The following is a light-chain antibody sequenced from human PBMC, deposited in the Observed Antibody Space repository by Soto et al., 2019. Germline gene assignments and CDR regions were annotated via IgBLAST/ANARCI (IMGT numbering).Light chain of an antibody. V-gene: IGKV3-15*01. J-gene: IGKJ5*01. CDR2: GAS. CDR1: QSVSSY. CDR3: QQYNDWPLFT. Sequence: EIVMTQSPATLSVSPGETATLSCRASQSVSSYLAWYQQKPGQAPRLLIYGASTRATGIPARFSGSGSGTEFTLTISXLXSEDFAVYSCQQYNDWPLFTFGQGTRLDIK.